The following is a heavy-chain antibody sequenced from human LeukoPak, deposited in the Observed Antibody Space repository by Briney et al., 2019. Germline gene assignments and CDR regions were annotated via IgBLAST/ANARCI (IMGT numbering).Heavy chain of an antibody. J-gene: IGHJ3*02. Sequence: TGGSLRLSCAASGFTFSSYGMHWVRQAPGKGLEWVAFIRYDGSNKYYADSVKGRFTIYRDNSKNTLYLQMNSLRAEDTAVYHCAKAPPPGESTSFGAFDIWGQGTMVTVSS. CDR2: IRYDGSNK. D-gene: IGHD3-10*01. V-gene: IGHV3-30*02. CDR3: AKAPPPGESTSFGAFDI. CDR1: GFTFSSYG.